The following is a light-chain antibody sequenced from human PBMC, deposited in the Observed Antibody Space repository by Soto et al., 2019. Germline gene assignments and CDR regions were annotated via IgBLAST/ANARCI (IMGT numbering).Light chain of an antibody. J-gene: IGKJ1*01. CDR3: QHYNTYSKT. Sequence: DVQMTQSPSSLSASVGDRVTITCRASQTVTDWLAWYQQKPGKAPKLLIYKTSTLESGVPSRFSGSASGTAFTLTISSLQPDDFATYYCQHYNTYSKTFGQGTKVEIK. V-gene: IGKV1-5*03. CDR1: QTVTDW. CDR2: KTS.